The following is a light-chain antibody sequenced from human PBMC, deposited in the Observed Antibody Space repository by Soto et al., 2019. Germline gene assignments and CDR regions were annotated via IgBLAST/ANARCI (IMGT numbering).Light chain of an antibody. J-gene: IGLJ1*01. CDR1: NSNIGSRT. CDR2: SNN. CDR3: AACDDSLTRFSV. V-gene: IGLV1-44*01. Sequence: QSALAQPPSASGTPGQRVSVSCSGGNSNIGSRTVNWYQHLPGTAPTLLIFSNNQRPSAVPARFSGSKSGTSASLAIIGLQSGDEGDYSCAACDDSLTRFSVFGTGTTATVL.